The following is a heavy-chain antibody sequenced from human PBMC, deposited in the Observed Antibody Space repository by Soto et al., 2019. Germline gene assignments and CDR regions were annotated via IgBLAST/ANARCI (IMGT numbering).Heavy chain of an antibody. V-gene: IGHV4-61*01. J-gene: IGHJ6*02. D-gene: IGHD2-8*02. CDR3: ARRILYGSYYYGMDV. CDR2: IYYSGST. Sequence: QVQLQESGPGLVKPSETLSLTCTVSGGSVSSGSYYWSWIRQPPGKGLEWIGYIYYSGSTNYNPPLKSRVTISVDTSKNQFSLKLSSVTAADTAVYYCARRILYGSYYYGMDVWGQGTTVTVSS. CDR1: GGSVSSGSYY.